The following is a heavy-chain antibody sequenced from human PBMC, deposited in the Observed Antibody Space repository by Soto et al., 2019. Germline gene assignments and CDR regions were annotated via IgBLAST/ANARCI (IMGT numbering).Heavy chain of an antibody. D-gene: IGHD5-12*01. CDR3: AREDIVATRNFYYYYGMDV. J-gene: IGHJ6*02. CDR2: IYHSGST. V-gene: IGHV4-38-2*02. Sequence: SETLSLTCAVSGCSISSGYYWGWIRQPPGKGLEWIGSIYHSGSTYYNPSLKSRVTISVDTSKNQFSLKLSSVTAADTAVYYCAREDIVATRNFYYYYGMDVWGQGTTVTVSS. CDR1: GCSISSGYY.